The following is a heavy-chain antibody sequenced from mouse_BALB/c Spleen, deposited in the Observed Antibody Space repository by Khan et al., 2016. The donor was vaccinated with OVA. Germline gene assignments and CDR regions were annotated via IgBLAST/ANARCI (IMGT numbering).Heavy chain of an antibody. CDR1: GYTFINYW. CDR3: ARRGLRWDFDY. V-gene: IGHV1-7*01. D-gene: IGHD1-1*01. Sequence: QVQLKQSGAELAKPGASVKMSCKASGYTFINYWILWIKQRPGQGLEWIGYINPSTGYTEYNQNFKDKATLTADISSSTAYMQLNSLTSEDSAVYYCARRGLRWDFDYWGQGTTLTVSS. J-gene: IGHJ2*01. CDR2: INPSTGYT.